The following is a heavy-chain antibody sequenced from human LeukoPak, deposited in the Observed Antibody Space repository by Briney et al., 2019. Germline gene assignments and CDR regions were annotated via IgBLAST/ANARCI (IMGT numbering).Heavy chain of an antibody. V-gene: IGHV3-21*04. CDR3: ARAWGSSSWYTPGPYFDY. D-gene: IGHD6-13*01. CDR2: ISSSSSYI. Sequence: PGGSLRLSCAASGFTFSSYSMNWVRQAPGKGLEWVSSISSSSSYINYADSVKGRFTISRDNSKNTLYLQMNSLRAEDTAVYYCARAWGSSSWYTPGPYFDYWGQGTLVTVSS. J-gene: IGHJ4*02. CDR1: GFTFSSYS.